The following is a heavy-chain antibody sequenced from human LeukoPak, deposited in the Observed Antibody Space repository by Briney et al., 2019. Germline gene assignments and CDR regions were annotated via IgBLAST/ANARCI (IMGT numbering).Heavy chain of an antibody. V-gene: IGHV1-46*01. CDR2: INPSGGST. J-gene: IGHJ4*02. D-gene: IGHD3-3*01. Sequence: ASVKVSCKASGYTFTSYYMHWVRQAPGQGLEWMGIINPSGGSTSYAQKFQGRVTMTRDTSISTAYMELSRLRSDDTAVYYCARIDAGTYYDFWSGYYFDYWGQGTLVTVSS. CDR1: GYTFTSYY. CDR3: ARIDAGTYYDFWSGYYFDY.